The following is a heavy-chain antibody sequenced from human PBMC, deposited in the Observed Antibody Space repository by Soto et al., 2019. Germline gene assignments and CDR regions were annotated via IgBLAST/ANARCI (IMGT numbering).Heavy chain of an antibody. CDR1: GFTFSSYA. Sequence: PGGSLRLSCAASGFTFSSYAMHWVRQAPGKGLEWVAVISYDGSNKYYADSVKGRFTISRDNSKNTLYLQMNSLRAEDTAVYYCARDDSLTSCYVCYYYYGMDVWGQGTTVTVSS. V-gene: IGHV3-30-3*01. J-gene: IGHJ6*02. CDR3: ARDDSLTSCYVCYYYYGMDV. CDR2: ISYDGSNK. D-gene: IGHD2-2*01.